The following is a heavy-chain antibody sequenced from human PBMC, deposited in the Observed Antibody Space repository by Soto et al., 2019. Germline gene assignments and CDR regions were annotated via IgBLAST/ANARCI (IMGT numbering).Heavy chain of an antibody. CDR3: ARAIGHYDYVWGSYAFDI. V-gene: IGHV4-59*01. J-gene: IGHJ3*02. D-gene: IGHD3-16*01. CDR2: IYYSGST. CDR1: GGSISSYY. Sequence: PSETLSLTCNVSGGSISSYYWSWIRQPPGKGLEWIGYIYYSGSTNYNPSLKSRVTISVDTSKNQFSLKLSSVTAADTAVYYCARAIGHYDYVWGSYAFDIWGQGTMVTVSS.